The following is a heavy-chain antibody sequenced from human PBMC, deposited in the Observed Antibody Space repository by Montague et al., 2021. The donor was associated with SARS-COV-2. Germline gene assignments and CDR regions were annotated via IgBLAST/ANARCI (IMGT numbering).Heavy chain of an antibody. V-gene: IGHV4-34*01. CDR2: INTSGST. CDR3: ARGRIDVNMIVVVVAGASFYMDV. D-gene: IGHD3-22*01. Sequence: SETLSLTCAVYGGSFSGYHWTWIRQSPGKGLEWIGEINTSGSTNYNPSLKSRITISGDTSKNQFSLKLTSVTAADTAVYYCARGRIDVNMIVVVVAGASFYMDVWGKRTTVTVSS. J-gene: IGHJ6*03. CDR1: GGSFSGYH.